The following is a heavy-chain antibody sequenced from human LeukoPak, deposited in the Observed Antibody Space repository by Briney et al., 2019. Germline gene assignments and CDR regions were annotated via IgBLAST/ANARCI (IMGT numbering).Heavy chain of an antibody. D-gene: IGHD2/OR15-2a*01. CDR1: GFTVSINY. CDR2: IYSGGST. CDR3: ARVSGKIGGV. Sequence: GGSLRLSCAPSGFTVSINYMRWVRHAPGEGLEWVSVIYSGGSTYYADPVKGRFTISRDNSKNTLYLQMNSLRAEDTAVYYCARVSGKIGGVWGQGTTVTVSS. J-gene: IGHJ6*02. V-gene: IGHV3-53*01.